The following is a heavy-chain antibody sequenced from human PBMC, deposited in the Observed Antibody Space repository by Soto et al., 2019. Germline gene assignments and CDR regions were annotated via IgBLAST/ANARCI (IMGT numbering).Heavy chain of an antibody. J-gene: IGHJ3*02. Sequence: SVKVSCEASGGTVRSYSISWVRQAPGQGLEWMGGIIPIFGTANYAQKFQGRVTITADKSTSTAYMELSSLRSEDTAVYYCASRSSVEFAMVLQHYYAFDICGKGTMATVS. CDR3: ASRSSVEFAMVLQHYYAFDI. CDR2: IIPIFGTA. V-gene: IGHV1-69*06. CDR1: GGTVRSYS. D-gene: IGHD5-18*01.